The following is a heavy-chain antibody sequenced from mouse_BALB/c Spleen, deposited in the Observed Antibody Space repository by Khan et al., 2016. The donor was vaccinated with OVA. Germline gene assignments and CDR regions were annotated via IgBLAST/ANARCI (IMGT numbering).Heavy chain of an antibody. J-gene: IGHJ2*01. CDR1: GYTFKEYV. CDR2: MNTYTGEP. Sequence: QIQLVQSGPELKKPGETVKISCKAFGYTFKEYVMNWVKQSPGEGLNWMGWMNTYTGEPTYADDFEGRFAFSLVTSANTAYVQMSSLKDEDTATYICGRFHGGNWGQGTALTVSS. V-gene: IGHV9-3-1*01. CDR3: GRFHGGN.